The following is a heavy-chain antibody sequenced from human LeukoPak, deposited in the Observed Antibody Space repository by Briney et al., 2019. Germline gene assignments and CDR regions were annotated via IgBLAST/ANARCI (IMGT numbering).Heavy chain of an antibody. V-gene: IGHV4-30-4*08. CDR2: IYYSGST. D-gene: IGHD3-10*01. CDR1: GGSISSGDYC. CDR3: ARGGITMVRGVIPQIDY. J-gene: IGHJ4*02. Sequence: PSETLSLTCTVSGGSISSGDYCWSWIRQPPGKGLEWIGYIYYSGSTYYNPSLKSRVTISVDTSKNQFSLKLSSVTAADTAVYYCARGGITMVRGVIPQIDYWGQGTLVTVSS.